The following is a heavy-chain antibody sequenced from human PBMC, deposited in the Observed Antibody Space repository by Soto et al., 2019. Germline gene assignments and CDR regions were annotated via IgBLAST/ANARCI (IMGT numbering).Heavy chain of an antibody. Sequence: GGSLRLSCAASGFTFSSYAMSWVRQAPGKGLEWVSAISGSGGSTYYADSVKGRFTISRDNSKNTLYLQMNSLRAEDTAVYYCAKEMVVVPAAIGWGIDYWGQGTLVTVSS. D-gene: IGHD2-2*02. CDR1: GFTFSSYA. CDR3: AKEMVVVPAAIGWGIDY. J-gene: IGHJ4*02. V-gene: IGHV3-23*01. CDR2: ISGSGGST.